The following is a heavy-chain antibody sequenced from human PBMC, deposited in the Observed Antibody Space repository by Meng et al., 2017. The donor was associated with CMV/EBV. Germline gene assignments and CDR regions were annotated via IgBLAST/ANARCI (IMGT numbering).Heavy chain of an antibody. D-gene: IGHD6-13*01. J-gene: IGHJ6*02. Sequence: GESLKISCAASVFTFSSYAMHWVRQAPGKGLEWVAVISYDGSNKYYADSVKGRFTISRDNSKNTLYLQMNSLRAEDTAVYYCAKEGSDSSSWSVAYYYYYGMDVWGQGTTVTVSS. CDR2: ISYDGSNK. V-gene: IGHV3-30-3*01. CDR1: VFTFSSYA. CDR3: AKEGSDSSSWSVAYYYYYGMDV.